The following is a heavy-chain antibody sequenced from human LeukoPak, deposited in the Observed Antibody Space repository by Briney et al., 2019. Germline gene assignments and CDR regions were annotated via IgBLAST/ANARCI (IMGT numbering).Heavy chain of an antibody. CDR3: ARDHRPEIQYYYMDV. CDR1: GFSLSNYG. Sequence: GGSLRLSCAASGFSLSNYGMHWVRQAPGKGLEWVAALLYDGNTKHYADSVKGRFAISRDISKNTFYLQMNSLTAEDTAVYYCARDHRPEIQYYYMDVWGKGTTVAVSS. D-gene: IGHD1-14*01. CDR2: LLYDGNTK. V-gene: IGHV3-33*01. J-gene: IGHJ6*03.